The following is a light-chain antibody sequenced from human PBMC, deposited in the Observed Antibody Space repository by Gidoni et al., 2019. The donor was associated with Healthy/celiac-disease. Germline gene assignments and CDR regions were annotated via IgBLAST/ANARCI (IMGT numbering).Light chain of an antibody. Sequence: EIVLTQSPGTLSLSPGERATLSCRASQSVSSSYLAWYQQKPGQAPRLLSYGASSRATGIPDRFSGRGSGTDFTLTISRLEPEDFAVYYCQQYGSSRIFTFGPGTKVDIK. CDR3: QQYGSSRIFT. V-gene: IGKV3-20*01. J-gene: IGKJ3*01. CDR1: QSVSSSY. CDR2: GAS.